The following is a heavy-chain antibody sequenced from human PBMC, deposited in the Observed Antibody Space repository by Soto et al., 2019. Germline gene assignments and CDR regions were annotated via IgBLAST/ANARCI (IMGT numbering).Heavy chain of an antibody. V-gene: IGHV3-7*03. D-gene: IGHD3-3*01. J-gene: IGHJ4*02. CDR3: ARAEDYDFWSGPPKYFDN. CDR1: GYTLTSYA. CDR2: IKQDGSEK. Sequence: SCEASGYTLTSYAMHWVRQAPGKGPEWVANIKQDGSEKQYVDSVKGRFTVSRDSAKKSLDLQMNSLRVEDTAVYYCARAEDYDFWSGPPKYFDNWGQGTQVTVS.